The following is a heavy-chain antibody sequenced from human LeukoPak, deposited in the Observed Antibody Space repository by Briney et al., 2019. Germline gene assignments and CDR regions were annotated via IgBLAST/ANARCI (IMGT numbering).Heavy chain of an antibody. CDR2: INSDGSST. CDR1: GFTFSSYW. Sequence: SGGSLRLSCAASGFTFSSYWMHWVRQAPEKGLVWVSRINSDGSSTSYADSVKGRFTISRDNAKNTLYLQMNSLRAEDTAVYYCAKDPSRWIVVVPAAISGPYWGQGTLVTVSS. D-gene: IGHD2-2*01. V-gene: IGHV3-74*01. J-gene: IGHJ4*02. CDR3: AKDPSRWIVVVPAAISGPY.